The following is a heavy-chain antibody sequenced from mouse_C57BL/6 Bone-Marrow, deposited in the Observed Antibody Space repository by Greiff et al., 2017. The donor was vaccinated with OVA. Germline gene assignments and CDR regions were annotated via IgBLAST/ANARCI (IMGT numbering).Heavy chain of an antibody. D-gene: IGHD1-1*01. CDR1: GYTFTDYY. CDR2: IYPGSGNT. CDR3: ARKGTTGAWFAY. V-gene: IGHV1-76*01. Sequence: QVQLQQSGAELVRPGASVKLSCKASGYTFTDYYINWVKQRPGQGLEWIARIYPGSGNTYYNEKFKGKATLTAEKSSSTAYMQLSSLTSEDSAVYFCARKGTTGAWFAYWGQGTLVTVSA. J-gene: IGHJ3*01.